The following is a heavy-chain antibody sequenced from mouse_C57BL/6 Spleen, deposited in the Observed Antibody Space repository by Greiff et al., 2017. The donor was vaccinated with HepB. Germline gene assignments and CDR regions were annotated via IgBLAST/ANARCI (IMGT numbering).Heavy chain of an antibody. V-gene: IGHV5-17*01. CDR3: ARRELHAMDY. CDR2: ISSGSSTI. Sequence: EVQGVESGGGLVKPGGSLKLSCAASGFTFSDYGIHWVRQAPEKGLEWVAYISSGSSTIYYADTVKGRFTISRDNAKNTLFLQMTSLRSEDTAMYYCARRELHAMDYWGQGTSVTVSS. CDR1: GFTFSDYG. J-gene: IGHJ4*01. D-gene: IGHD2-1*01.